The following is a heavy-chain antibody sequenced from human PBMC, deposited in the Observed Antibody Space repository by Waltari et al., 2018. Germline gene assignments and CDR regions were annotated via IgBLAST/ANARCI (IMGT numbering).Heavy chain of an antibody. D-gene: IGHD3-10*01. CDR1: GGSSFSDYF. J-gene: IGHJ1*01. Sequence: QVLLQHWGAGLLKPSETLSLSCAVHGGSSFSDYFWNWVRQVPGKGLEWIGEITDRVLTNYNPALKSRATISVDTSRNQFSLTLTSVTAADTALYYCARSAAIVVRGRYFQYWGQGTLVTVSS. CDR2: ITDRVLT. V-gene: IGHV4-34*02. CDR3: ARSAAIVVRGRYFQY.